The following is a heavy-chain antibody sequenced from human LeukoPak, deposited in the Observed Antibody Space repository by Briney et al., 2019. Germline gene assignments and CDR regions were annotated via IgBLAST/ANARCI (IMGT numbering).Heavy chain of an antibody. J-gene: IGHJ6*02. V-gene: IGHV4-59*01. Sequence: SQTLSLTCTVSGGSISSSYWSWVRQPPGKGVEWIGYIDNSGSTNYTPSLKRRVTISLDTPKRQLSLKLSSVTAADTAVYYCARAPLYSGGSGWSIYYFYAMDVWGQGTTVTVSS. D-gene: IGHD6-19*01. CDR3: ARAPLYSGGSGWSIYYFYAMDV. CDR2: IDNSGST. CDR1: GGSISSSY.